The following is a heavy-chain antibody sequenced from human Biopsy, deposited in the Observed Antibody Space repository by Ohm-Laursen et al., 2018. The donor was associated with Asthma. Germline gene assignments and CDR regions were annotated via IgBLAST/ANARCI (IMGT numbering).Heavy chain of an antibody. D-gene: IGHD4-23*01. CDR2: ISYDGGNK. V-gene: IGHV3-30*03. CDR1: GFTFSIYD. Sequence: SSLRLSCAASGFTFSIYDIHWVRQAPGKGLEWVAVISYDGGNKFYGDSVKGRFTLSRDNSRNTLYLQMNSLRVEDTAIHYCARTHERWTSIQDDALDIWGQGTMVIVSS. CDR3: ARTHERWTSIQDDALDI. J-gene: IGHJ3*02.